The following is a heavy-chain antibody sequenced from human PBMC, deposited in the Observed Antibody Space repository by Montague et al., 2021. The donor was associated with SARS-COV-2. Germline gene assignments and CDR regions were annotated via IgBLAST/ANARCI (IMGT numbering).Heavy chain of an antibody. CDR1: SGSIISSGYD. D-gene: IGHD3-10*01. CDR2: IYYSGTT. CDR3: ARGMIRGVTTPFDY. J-gene: IGHJ4*02. V-gene: IGHV4-39*02. Sequence: SETLSLTCSVASGSIISSGYDWGWIRQPPGKELEWIGNIYYSGTTYYNPSVQSRGTISVDTSKNHLSLRLSSVTAADTAVYFCARGMIRGVTTPFDYWGQGSQVTVSS.